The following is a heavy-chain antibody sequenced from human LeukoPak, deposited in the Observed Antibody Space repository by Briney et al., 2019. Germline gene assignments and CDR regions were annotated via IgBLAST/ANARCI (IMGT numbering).Heavy chain of an antibody. V-gene: IGHV4-59*01. CDR2: IYYSGST. J-gene: IGHJ4*02. CDR1: GGSISSYY. D-gene: IGHD3-3*01. Sequence: PSETVSLTCTVSGGSISSYYWSWIRQPPGKGLEWIGYIYYSGSTNYNPSLKSRVTISVDTSKNQFSLKLSSVTAADTAVYYCATSSDFWSGFTWGQGTLVTVSS. CDR3: ATSSDFWSGFT.